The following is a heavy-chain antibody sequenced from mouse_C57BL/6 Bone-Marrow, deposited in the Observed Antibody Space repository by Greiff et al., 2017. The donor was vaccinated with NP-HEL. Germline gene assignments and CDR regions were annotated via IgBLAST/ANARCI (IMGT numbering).Heavy chain of an antibody. CDR1: GFTFSDYY. D-gene: IGHD1-1*01. Sequence: EVMLVESEGGLVQPGSSMKLSCTASGFTFSDYYMAWVRQVPEKGLEWVANINYDGSSTYYLDSLKSRFIISRDNAKNILYLQMSSLKSEDTATYYCAREGYYYGTSYFDVWGTGTTVTVSS. CDR2: INYDGSST. CDR3: AREGYYYGTSYFDV. V-gene: IGHV5-16*01. J-gene: IGHJ1*03.